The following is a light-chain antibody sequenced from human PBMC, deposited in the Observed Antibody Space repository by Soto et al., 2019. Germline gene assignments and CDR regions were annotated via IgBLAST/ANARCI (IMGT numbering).Light chain of an antibody. V-gene: IGKV1-5*01. Sequence: DIQMTQSPSTLSASVGDRVTMAFRASQTISTWLAWYQQKPGKAPELLIYDASTLESGVPSRFSGSGSGTEFSLTISSLQPDDFATFYCQQYSSFSRTFGQGTKVDIK. CDR2: DAS. J-gene: IGKJ1*01. CDR3: QQYSSFSRT. CDR1: QTISTW.